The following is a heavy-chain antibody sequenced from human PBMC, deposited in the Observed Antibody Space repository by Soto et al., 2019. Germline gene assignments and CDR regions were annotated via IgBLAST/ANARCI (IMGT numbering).Heavy chain of an antibody. J-gene: IGHJ4*02. V-gene: IGHV4-31*02. D-gene: IGHD3-3*01. CDR2: IYYSGST. Sequence: QHPGKGLEWIGYIYYSGSTYYNPSLKSRVTISVDTSKNQFSLKLSSVTAADTAVYYCEGDRGRLGPHFAYRGQGTLVPVSS. CDR3: EGDRGRLGPHFAY.